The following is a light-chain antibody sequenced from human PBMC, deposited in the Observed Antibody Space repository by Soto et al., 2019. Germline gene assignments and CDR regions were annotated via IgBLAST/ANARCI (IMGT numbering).Light chain of an antibody. Sequence: EIVMTQSPVTLSVSPGEGATLSCRASQSVYSNLAWYQQQPGQAPTILLYDASASARDIPARFSGSGCGTDFTLTVSMLQDEDVVVYYCQQDTNWPLTFGGGTRVEIK. J-gene: IGKJ4*01. CDR3: QQDTNWPLT. CDR1: QSVYSN. CDR2: DAS. V-gene: IGKV3-15*01.